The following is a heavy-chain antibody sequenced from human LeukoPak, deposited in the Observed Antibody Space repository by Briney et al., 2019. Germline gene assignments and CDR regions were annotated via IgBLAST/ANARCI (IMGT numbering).Heavy chain of an antibody. V-gene: IGHV3-7*01. CDR2: IKQDGSIQ. CDR1: GFTFSSFW. CDR3: ATSYDSSGCD. J-gene: IGHJ4*02. D-gene: IGHD3-22*01. Sequence: GGSLRLSCTASGFTFSSFWMAWVRQAPGKGLEWVANIKQDGSIQHYGDSVKGRFTISRDNAKNSLYLQMNNLRAEDTALYYCATSYDSSGCDWGRGTLVTVSS.